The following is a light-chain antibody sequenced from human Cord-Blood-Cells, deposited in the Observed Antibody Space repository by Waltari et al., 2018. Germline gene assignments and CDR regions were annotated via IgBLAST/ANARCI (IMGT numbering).Light chain of an antibody. CDR1: SRDVGGYNY. CDR2: DVS. CDR3: SSYTSSSTVV. Sequence: QSALTQPASVSGSPGQSITIPCTGTSRDVGGYNYVSCYQQHPGKAPKLMIYDVSNRPSGVSNRFSGSKSGNTASLTISGLQAEDEADYYCSSYTSSSTVVFGGGTKLTVL. J-gene: IGLJ2*01. V-gene: IGLV2-14*01.